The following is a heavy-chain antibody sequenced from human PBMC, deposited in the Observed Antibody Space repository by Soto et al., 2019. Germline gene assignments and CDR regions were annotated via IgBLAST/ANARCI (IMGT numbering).Heavy chain of an antibody. Sequence: GGSMRLSCAPSGFPFSSYSMNWVRHAPGKGLEWVSSISSSSSYIYYADSVKGRFTISRDNAKNSLYLQMNSLRAEDTAVYYCARDKDHSSSSAFDSWGQGTMVAVSS. CDR3: ARDKDHSSSSAFDS. D-gene: IGHD6-6*01. CDR1: GFPFSSYS. J-gene: IGHJ3*02. V-gene: IGHV3-21*01. CDR2: ISSSSSYI.